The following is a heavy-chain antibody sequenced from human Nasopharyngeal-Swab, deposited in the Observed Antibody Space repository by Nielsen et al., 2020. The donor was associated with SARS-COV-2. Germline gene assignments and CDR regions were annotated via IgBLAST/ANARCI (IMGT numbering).Heavy chain of an antibody. CDR1: GGTFSSYA. J-gene: IGHJ6*02. CDR3: AREYCSGGSCYGNYGMDV. CDR2: IIPILGIA. V-gene: IGHV1-69*04. D-gene: IGHD2-15*01. Sequence: SVKVSCKASGGTFSSYAISWVRQAPGQGLEWMGRIIPILGIANYAQKFQGRVTITADKSTSTAYMELSSLRSGDTAVYYCAREYCSGGSCYGNYGMDVWGQGTTVTVSS.